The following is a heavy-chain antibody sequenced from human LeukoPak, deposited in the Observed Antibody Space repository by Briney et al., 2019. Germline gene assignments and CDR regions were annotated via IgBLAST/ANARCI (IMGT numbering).Heavy chain of an antibody. CDR2: IQYSRSS. V-gene: IGHV4-59*01. CDR1: GGSISSYY. J-gene: IGHJ4*02. D-gene: IGHD5-12*01. Sequence: SETLSLTCTVSGGSISSYYWSWIRQPPGKGLEWIGSIQYSRSSNYNSSLKSRVTVSVDTSKNQFSLNLSSVTAADTAVYYCARGVGGYDWFLDYWGQGTLVTVSS. CDR3: ARGVGGYDWFLDY.